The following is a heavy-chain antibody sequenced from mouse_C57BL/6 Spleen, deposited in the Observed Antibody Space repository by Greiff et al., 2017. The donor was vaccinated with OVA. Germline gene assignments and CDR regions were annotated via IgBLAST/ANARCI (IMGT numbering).Heavy chain of an antibody. V-gene: IGHV6-6*01. CDR3: TLDWDEDYYAMEY. D-gene: IGHD4-1*01. CDR1: GFTFSDAW. CDR2: IRNKANNHAT. Sequence: EVKLVESGGGLVQPGGSMKLSCAASGFTFSDAWMDWVRQSPEKGLEWVAEIRNKANNHATYYAESVKGRFTISRDDSKSSVYRQMNSRRAEDTGMYDCTLDWDEDYYAMEYWGQGTSVTVAS. J-gene: IGHJ4*01.